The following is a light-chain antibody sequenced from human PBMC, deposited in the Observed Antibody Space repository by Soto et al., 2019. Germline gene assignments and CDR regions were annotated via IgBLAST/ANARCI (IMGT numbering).Light chain of an antibody. J-gene: IGLJ2*01. CDR2: DVS. CDR1: SSDVGGYTF. CDR3: CSYSGTYIFAVL. V-gene: IGLV2-11*01. Sequence: QSALTQPRSVSGSPGQSVTISCTETSSDVGGYTFVSGYQQRPGKAPKLMIYDVSKRPSGVPDRFSGSKSGNTASLTISGLQAEDEADYYCCSYSGTYIFAVLFGGGTQLPVL.